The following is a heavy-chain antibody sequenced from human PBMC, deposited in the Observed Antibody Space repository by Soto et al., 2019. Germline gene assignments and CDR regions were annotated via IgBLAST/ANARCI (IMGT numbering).Heavy chain of an antibody. J-gene: IGHJ4*02. CDR2: INPKTGDT. CDR3: VTGDHLVR. D-gene: IGHD6-6*01. Sequence: QMQLVQSGAEARKPGASVKVSCKTSGYTFTGYYLNRVRQAPGRGLEWVGWINPKTGDTNNAQKFQGRVTMTTDTSISTGYMELSGLKSDDTAVYYCVTGDHLVRWGQGTRVTVSS. V-gene: IGHV1-2*02. CDR1: GYTFTGYY.